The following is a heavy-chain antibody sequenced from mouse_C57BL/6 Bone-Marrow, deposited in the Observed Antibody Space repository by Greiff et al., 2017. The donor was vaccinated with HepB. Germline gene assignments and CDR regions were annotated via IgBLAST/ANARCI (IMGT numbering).Heavy chain of an antibody. CDR3: ARPIPIYYDYAYYAMDY. V-gene: IGHV1-62-3*01. J-gene: IGHJ4*01. CDR1: GYTFTSYW. CDR2: IDPNSGGT. Sequence: VQLQQPGAELVKPGASVKLSCKASGYTFTSYWMHWVKQRPGRGLEWIGRIDPNSGGTKYNEKFKSKATLTVDKPSSTAYMQLISLTSEDSAVYYSARPIPIYYDYAYYAMDYWGQGTSVTVSS. D-gene: IGHD2-4*01.